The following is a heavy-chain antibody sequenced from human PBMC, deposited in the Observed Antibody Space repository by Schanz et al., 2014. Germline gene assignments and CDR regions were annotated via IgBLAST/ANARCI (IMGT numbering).Heavy chain of an antibody. J-gene: IGHJ3*02. Sequence: EVQLVESGGGLVQPGGSLRLSCVVSGFTFSDYWMSWVRQAPGKGPEWVANIKHDGSVKDYVDSVEGRFTISRDNAKRSLFLQMNSLRVEDTAVYYCARKMKLGVYGGKGHDSLDIWGQGTMVTVSS. D-gene: IGHD4-17*01. CDR3: ARKMKLGVYGGKGHDSLDI. V-gene: IGHV3-7*04. CDR1: GFTFSDYW. CDR2: IKHDGSVK.